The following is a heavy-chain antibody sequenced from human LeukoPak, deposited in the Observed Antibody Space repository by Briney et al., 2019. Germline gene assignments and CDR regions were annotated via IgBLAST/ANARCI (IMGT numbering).Heavy chain of an antibody. V-gene: IGHV3-74*01. CDR1: GFAFSTSW. J-gene: IGHJ4*02. CDR2: INRDGSSR. CDR3: ARVPGTTRFEH. Sequence: GGSLRLSCAASGFAFSTSWMHWVRQAPGKGLVWVSRINRDGSSRGYADSVKGRFTISRDNAKNTLYLQMNSLRAEDTAVYYCARVPGTTRFEHWGQGTPVTVSS. D-gene: IGHD3-10*01.